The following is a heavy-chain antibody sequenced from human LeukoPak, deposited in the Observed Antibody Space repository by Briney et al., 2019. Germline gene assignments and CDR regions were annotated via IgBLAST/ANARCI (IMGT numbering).Heavy chain of an antibody. Sequence: SETLSLTCAVYGGSISGYYWSLIRQPAGKGLEWIGEINHSGSTNYNPSLKSRVTISVDTSKNQFSLKLSSVTAADTAVYYCARGRYSSGWYWFDPWGQGTLVTVSS. CDR3: ARGRYSSGWYWFDP. J-gene: IGHJ5*02. V-gene: IGHV4-34*01. D-gene: IGHD6-19*01. CDR1: GGSISGYY. CDR2: INHSGST.